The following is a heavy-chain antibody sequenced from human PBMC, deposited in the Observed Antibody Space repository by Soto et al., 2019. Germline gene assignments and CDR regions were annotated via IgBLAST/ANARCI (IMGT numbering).Heavy chain of an antibody. CDR1: GGSISSYY. V-gene: IGHV4-59*01. CDR3: AREITSPNYGSGTFDY. Sequence: PSETLSLTCTVSGGSISSYYLSWIRQPPGKGLEWIGYIYYSGSTNYNPSLKSRVTISVDTSKNQFSLKLSSVTAADTAVYYCAREITSPNYGSGTFDYWGQGTLVTVSS. J-gene: IGHJ4*02. D-gene: IGHD3-10*01. CDR2: IYYSGST.